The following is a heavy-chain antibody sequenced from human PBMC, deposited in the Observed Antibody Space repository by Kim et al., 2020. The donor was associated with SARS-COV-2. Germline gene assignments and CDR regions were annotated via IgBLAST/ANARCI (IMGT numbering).Heavy chain of an antibody. CDR2: ISFGGVT. Sequence: GGSLRLSCAASGFTFSNYGVSWVRQAPGKGLEWASAISFGGVTDYADSVRGRFTTSRDNPKSTVYLQMNSLRAEDTAVYYCAGICGTTSCSDDYWGQGT. J-gene: IGHJ4*02. CDR3: AGICGTTSCSDDY. V-gene: IGHV3-23*01. D-gene: IGHD2-2*01. CDR1: GFTFSNYG.